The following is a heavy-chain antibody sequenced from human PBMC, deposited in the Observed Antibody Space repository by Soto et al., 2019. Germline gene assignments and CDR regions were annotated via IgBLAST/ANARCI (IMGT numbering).Heavy chain of an antibody. CDR1: GGSISSYY. CDR3: AVSRDGYSMDV. J-gene: IGHJ6*02. Sequence: PSETLSLTCTVSGGSISSYYWSWIRQPPGKGLEWIGEINHSGSTNYNPSPKSRVTISVDTSKNQFSLRLSSVTAADTAVYYCAVSRDGYSMDVWGQGTTVTVSS. V-gene: IGHV4-34*01. CDR2: INHSGST. D-gene: IGHD2-2*01.